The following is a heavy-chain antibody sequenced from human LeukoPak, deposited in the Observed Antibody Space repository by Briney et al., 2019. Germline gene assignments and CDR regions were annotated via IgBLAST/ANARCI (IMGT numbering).Heavy chain of an antibody. CDR1: GYTFTDYY. Sequence: EASVKVSCKASGYTFTDYYMHWVRQAPGQGLEWMGWINSGSGGTNYAQKSQGRVTMTTDTSISTAYMEVSRLRSDDTAVYYCARVRIGQQLDKYYYYAMDVWGQGTTVTVSS. CDR2: INSGSGGT. V-gene: IGHV1-2*02. J-gene: IGHJ6*02. D-gene: IGHD6-13*01. CDR3: ARVRIGQQLDKYYYYAMDV.